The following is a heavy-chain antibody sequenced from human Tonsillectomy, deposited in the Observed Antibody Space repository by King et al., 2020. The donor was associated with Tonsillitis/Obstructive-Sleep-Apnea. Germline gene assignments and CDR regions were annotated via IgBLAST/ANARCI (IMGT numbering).Heavy chain of an antibody. D-gene: IGHD2-2*01. CDR1: GFTFSSYA. Sequence: VQLLESGGGLVQPGGSLRLSCAASGFTFSSYAMSWVRQAPGKGLEWVSAISGSGGSTYYADSVKGRFTISRDNSKNTLYLQMNSQRAEDTVVYYCAKGGFVVVPAARFDYWGQGTLVTVSS. CDR3: AKGGFVVVPAARFDY. CDR2: ISGSGGST. V-gene: IGHV3-23*01. J-gene: IGHJ4*02.